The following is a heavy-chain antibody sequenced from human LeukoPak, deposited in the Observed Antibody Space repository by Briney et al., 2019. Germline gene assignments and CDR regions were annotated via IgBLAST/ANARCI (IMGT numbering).Heavy chain of an antibody. Sequence: SETLSLTCAVSGGSISSSNRWTWVRQPPGKGLEWIGVIYHSGTTNYNPSLKSRVTISVDKSKNQFSLNLDSVTAADTAVYYCATKVGVNSGEDWGQGTLVTVSS. V-gene: IGHV4-4*02. J-gene: IGHJ4*02. CDR2: IYHSGTT. D-gene: IGHD1-26*01. CDR1: GGSISSSNR. CDR3: ATKVGVNSGED.